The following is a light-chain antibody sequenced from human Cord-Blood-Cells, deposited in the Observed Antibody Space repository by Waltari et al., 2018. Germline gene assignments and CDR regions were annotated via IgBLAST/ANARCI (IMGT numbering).Light chain of an antibody. CDR2: DVS. CDR3: SSYTSSSTYV. J-gene: IGLJ1*01. V-gene: IGLV2-14*01. Sequence: QSALTQPASASGSPGQSITISCTGTSSDVGGYNYVSWYQKHPGKAPKLMIYDVSKRPSGVSNRFSGSKSGNTASLTISGLQAEDEADYYCSSYTSSSTYVFGTGTKVTVL. CDR1: SSDVGGYNY.